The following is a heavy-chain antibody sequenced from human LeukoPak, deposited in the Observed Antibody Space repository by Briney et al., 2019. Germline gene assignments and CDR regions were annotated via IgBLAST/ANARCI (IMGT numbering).Heavy chain of an antibody. V-gene: IGHV3-48*01. CDR2: ISSSSSTI. CDR3: ARAEAVRGVIIYQDAFDI. D-gene: IGHD3-10*01. Sequence: GGSLRLSCAASGFTFSSYSMNWVRQAPGKGLEWVSYISSSSSTIYYAGSVKGRFTISRDNAKNSLYLQMNSLRAEDTAVYYCARAEAVRGVIIYQDAFDIWGQGTMVTVSS. CDR1: GFTFSSYS. J-gene: IGHJ3*02.